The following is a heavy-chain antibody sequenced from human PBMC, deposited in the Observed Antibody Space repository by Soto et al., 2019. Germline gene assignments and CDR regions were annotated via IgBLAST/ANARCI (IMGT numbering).Heavy chain of an antibody. V-gene: IGHV2-5*01. D-gene: IGHD3-3*01. CDR2: IYWNDDK. Sequence: QITLKESGPTLVKPTQTLTLTCTFSGFSLSTSGVGVGWIRQPPGKALEWLALIYWNDDKRYSPSLKSRLTITNDTPKNQVVLTMTNMDPVDTATYYCAHSRLRFVEWLYPFYYWGQGTLVTVSS. J-gene: IGHJ4*02. CDR1: GFSLSTSGVG. CDR3: AHSRLRFVEWLYPFYY.